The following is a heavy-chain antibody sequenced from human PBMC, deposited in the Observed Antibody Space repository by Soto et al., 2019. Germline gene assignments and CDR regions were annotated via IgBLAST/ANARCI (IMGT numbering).Heavy chain of an antibody. CDR1: GGSISSGGYY. CDR3: ARDKITGLFDY. Sequence: SETLSLTCTGSGGSISSGGYYWAWIRQPPGTGLEWIGEINHSGSTNYNPSLKSRVTISVDTSKNQFSLKLTSVTAADTAVYYCARDKITGLFDYWGQGTLVTVSS. J-gene: IGHJ4*02. CDR2: INHSGST. V-gene: IGHV4-39*07. D-gene: IGHD2-8*02.